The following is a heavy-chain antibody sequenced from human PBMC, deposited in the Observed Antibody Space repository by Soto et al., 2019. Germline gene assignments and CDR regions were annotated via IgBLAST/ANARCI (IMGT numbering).Heavy chain of an antibody. D-gene: IGHD2-2*01. Sequence: GGSLRLSCAASGFTFSSYSMNWVRQAPGKGLEWVSYISSSSSTIYYADSVKGRFTISRDNAKNSLYLQMNSLRAEDTAVYYCARGRRFIVVVPAEKGAFDIWGQGTMVTVSS. J-gene: IGHJ3*02. CDR1: GFTFSSYS. CDR2: ISSSSSTI. V-gene: IGHV3-48*01. CDR3: ARGRRFIVVVPAEKGAFDI.